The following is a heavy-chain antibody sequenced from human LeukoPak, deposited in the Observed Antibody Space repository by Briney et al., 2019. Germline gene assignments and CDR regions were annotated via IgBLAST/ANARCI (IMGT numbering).Heavy chain of an antibody. V-gene: IGHV4-30-2*01. Sequence: PSETLSLTCTVSGGSISSGDYYWSWIRQPPGKGLEWIGYIYPRGSTYYNPSLKSRVTMSLDRSANQFSLNLSSVTAADTAVYYCARFSPRAMGNYFDFWGQGTLVTVSS. J-gene: IGHJ4*02. CDR2: IYPRGST. D-gene: IGHD7-27*01. CDR1: GGSISSGDYY. CDR3: ARFSPRAMGNYFDF.